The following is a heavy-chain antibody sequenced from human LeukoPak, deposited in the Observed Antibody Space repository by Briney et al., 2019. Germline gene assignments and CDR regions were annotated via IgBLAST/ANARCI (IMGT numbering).Heavy chain of an antibody. CDR1: GYTFTSYG. CDR2: ISAYNGNT. V-gene: IGHV1-18*01. CDR3: ARVPSSGYYYYYYGMDV. J-gene: IGHJ6*02. Sequence: ASVKVSCKASGYTFTSYGISWVRQAPGQGLEWMGWISAYNGNTNYAQKLQGRVTMTTDTSTSTAYMELRSLRSDDTAVYYCARVPSSGYYYYYYGMDVWGQGPTVTVSS. D-gene: IGHD3-22*01.